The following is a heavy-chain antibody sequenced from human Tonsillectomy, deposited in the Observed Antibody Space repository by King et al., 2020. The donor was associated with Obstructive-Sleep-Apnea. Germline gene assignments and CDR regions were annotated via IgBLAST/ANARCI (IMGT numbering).Heavy chain of an antibody. V-gene: IGHV3-30*04. J-gene: IGHJ5*02. CDR2: ISYDGSNK. D-gene: IGHD1-26*01. CDR1: GFTFSSYA. Sequence: VQLVESGEGVVQPGRSLRLSCAASGFTFSSYAMHWVRQAPGKGLEWVAVISYDGSNKYYADSVKGRFTISRDNSKNTLYLQMNSLRAEDTAVYYCARERTYSGSYILPVRWFDPWGQGTLVTVSS. CDR3: ARERTYSGSYILPVRWFDP.